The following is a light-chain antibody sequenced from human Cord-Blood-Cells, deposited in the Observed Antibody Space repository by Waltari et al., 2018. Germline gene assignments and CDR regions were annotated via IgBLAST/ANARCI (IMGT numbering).Light chain of an antibody. V-gene: IGLV3-21*03. J-gene: IGLJ2*01. CDR2: DDS. Sequence: SSVLTQPPSVSVAPGKTARITCGGNNIGSKNVHWHQQKPGQAPVLVVYDDSDRPSGIPERFSGSNSGNTATLTISRVEAGDEADYYCQVWDSSSDHPGVVFGGGTKLTVL. CDR3: QVWDSSSDHPGVV. CDR1: NIGSKN.